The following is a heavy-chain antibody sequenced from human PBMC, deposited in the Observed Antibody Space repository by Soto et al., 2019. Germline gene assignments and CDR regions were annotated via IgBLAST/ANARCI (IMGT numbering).Heavy chain of an antibody. CDR3: ASSNGDYGDYVPWFDP. D-gene: IGHD4-17*01. J-gene: IGHJ5*02. CDR1: GFTFSSYG. CDR2: IWYDGSNK. Sequence: QVQLVESGGGVVQPGRSLRLSCAASGFTFSSYGMHWVRQAPGKGLEWVAVIWYDGSNKYYADSVKGRFTISRDNSKNTLYLQMNSVRAEDTAVYYCASSNGDYGDYVPWFDPWGQGTLVTVSS. V-gene: IGHV3-33*01.